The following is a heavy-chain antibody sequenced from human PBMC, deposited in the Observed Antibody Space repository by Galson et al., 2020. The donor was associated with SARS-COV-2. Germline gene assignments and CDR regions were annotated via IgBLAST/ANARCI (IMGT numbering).Heavy chain of an antibody. J-gene: IGHJ4*02. D-gene: IGHD4-17*01. CDR2: ISYDGSNK. CDR1: GFTFSSYG. V-gene: IGHV3-30*03. Sequence: GESLKISCAASGFTFSSYGMHWVRQAPGKGLEWVAVISYDGSNKYYADSVKGRFTISRDNSKNTLYLQMNSLRAEDTAVYYCARDMGNDYGDCGPGYWGQGTLVTVSS. CDR3: ARDMGNDYGDCGPGY.